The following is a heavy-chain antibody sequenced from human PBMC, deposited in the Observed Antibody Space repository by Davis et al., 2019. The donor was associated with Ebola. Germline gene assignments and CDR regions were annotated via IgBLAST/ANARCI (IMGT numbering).Heavy chain of an antibody. V-gene: IGHV5-51*01. Sequence: GESLKISCKGSGYSFTSYWIGWVRQMPGKGLEWMGIIFPGDSDTRYSPSFQGHVTISVDKSISTAYLQWNSLKASDTAIYYCAKVVLPRTSAGLDYWGQGILVTVSS. CDR1: GYSFTSYW. D-gene: IGHD2-21*01. CDR3: AKVVLPRTSAGLDY. J-gene: IGHJ4*02. CDR2: IFPGDSDT.